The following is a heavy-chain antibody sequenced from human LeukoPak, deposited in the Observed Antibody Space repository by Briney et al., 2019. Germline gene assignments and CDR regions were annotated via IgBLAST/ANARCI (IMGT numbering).Heavy chain of an antibody. D-gene: IGHD3/OR15-3a*01. J-gene: IGHJ4*02. CDR3: ARDSDWILFDY. Sequence: GGSLRLSCAVSGFTFNTYWMHWVRQAPGKGLVWVARVHREGTTTAYADSVKGRFTISRDNAKNTLYLQMTNLRAEDTAVYYCARDSDWILFDYWGRGTLVTVSS. CDR1: GFTFNTYW. CDR2: VHREGTTT. V-gene: IGHV3-74*03.